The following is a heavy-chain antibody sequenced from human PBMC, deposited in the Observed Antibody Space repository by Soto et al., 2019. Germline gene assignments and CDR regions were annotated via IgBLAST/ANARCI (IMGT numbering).Heavy chain of an antibody. CDR3: AKAEGGTWGTEYFQY. D-gene: IGHD7-27*01. CDR1: GFTFSSYA. J-gene: IGHJ1*01. Sequence: EVQLLESGGALVQPGGSLRLSCAASGFTFSSYAMTWVRQAPGKGLEWVSLITGSGADTYYGDSVKGRFTISRDNSKNKLFLQMNSLRVEDKAVYFCAKAEGGTWGTEYFQYWGPGTLVTVSS. V-gene: IGHV3-23*01. CDR2: ITGSGADT.